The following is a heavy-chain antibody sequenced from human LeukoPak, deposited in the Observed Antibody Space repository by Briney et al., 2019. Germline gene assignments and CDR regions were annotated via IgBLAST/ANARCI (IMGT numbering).Heavy chain of an antibody. D-gene: IGHD3-10*01. CDR1: GYTLTELS. CDR2: FDPEDGET. J-gene: IGHJ4*02. Sequence: GASVKVSCKVSGYTLTELSMHWVRQAPGKGLEWMGGFDPEDGETIYAQKFQSRVTMTEDTSTDTAYMELSSLRSEDTAVYYCAATIERITMVRGVPPDYWGQGTLVTVSS. CDR3: AATIERITMVRGVPPDY. V-gene: IGHV1-24*01.